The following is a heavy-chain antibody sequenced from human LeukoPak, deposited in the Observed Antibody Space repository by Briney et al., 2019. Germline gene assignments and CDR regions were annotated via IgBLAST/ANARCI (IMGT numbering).Heavy chain of an antibody. CDR3: ARVSARGGYGDDYFDY. D-gene: IGHD4-17*01. Sequence: SETLSLTCTVSGGSISSGSYYWSWIRQPAGKGLEWIGRIYTSGSTNYNPSLKSRVTISVDTSKNQFSLKLNSVTAAETAVYYCARVSARGGYGDDYFDYWGQGTLVTVSS. V-gene: IGHV4-61*02. CDR2: IYTSGST. J-gene: IGHJ4*02. CDR1: GGSISSGSYY.